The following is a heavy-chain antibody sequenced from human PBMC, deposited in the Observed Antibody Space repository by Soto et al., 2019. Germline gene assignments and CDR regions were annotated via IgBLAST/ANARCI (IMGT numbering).Heavy chain of an antibody. Sequence: GGSLRLSCAASGFSFSNAWMKWVRQAPGKGLEWVGRIRSKTDGGTTDCAAPVKGRFTISRDDSKNTLYLQMNSLKTEDTAVYYCTTRFTVLVTGGDHWGQGTLVTVSS. J-gene: IGHJ4*02. CDR3: TTRFTVLVTGGDH. CDR2: IRSKTDGGTT. D-gene: IGHD5-18*01. V-gene: IGHV3-15*07. CDR1: GFSFSNAW.